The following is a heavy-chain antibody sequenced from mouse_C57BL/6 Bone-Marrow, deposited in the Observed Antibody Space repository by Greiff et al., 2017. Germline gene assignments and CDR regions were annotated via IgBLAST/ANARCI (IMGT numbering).Heavy chain of an antibody. V-gene: IGHV10-3*01. Sequence: EVQLVGSGGGLVQPKGSLKLSCAASGFTFNTYAMHWVRQAPGKGVEWVARIRSKSSNYATYYADSVKDRFTISRDDTQSMLYLQMNNLKTEDTAMYDCVRGSNYPFAYWGQGTLVTVSA. D-gene: IGHD2-5*01. J-gene: IGHJ3*01. CDR3: VRGSNYPFAY. CDR1: GFTFNTYA. CDR2: IRSKSSNYAT.